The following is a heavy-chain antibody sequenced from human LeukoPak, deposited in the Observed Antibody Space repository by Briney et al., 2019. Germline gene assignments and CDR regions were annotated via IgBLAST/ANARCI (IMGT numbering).Heavy chain of an antibody. D-gene: IGHD3-3*01. Sequence: GGSLRLSCAASGFTFSSYWMSWVRQAPGKGLEWVANIKQDGSEKYYVDSVKGRFTISRDNAKNSLYLQMNSLRAEDTAVYYCARGLFHYDRYYYYYYYMDVWGKGTTVTVSS. CDR2: IKQDGSEK. CDR3: ARGLFHYDRYYYYYYYMDV. CDR1: GFTFSSYW. J-gene: IGHJ6*03. V-gene: IGHV3-7*04.